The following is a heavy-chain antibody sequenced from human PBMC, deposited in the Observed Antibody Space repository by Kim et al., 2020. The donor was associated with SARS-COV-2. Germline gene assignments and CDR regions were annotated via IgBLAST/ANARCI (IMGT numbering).Heavy chain of an antibody. Sequence: SETLSLTCTVSGGSITSTSYYWGWIRQPPGKGLEWIGSIYYTSGTTFYSPSLKSRITVSVDSSMHQFSLKVNSVTAADTAIYYCARHGVYGGEGFHDAFDVWGQGTMVTVSS. J-gene: IGHJ3*01. CDR2: IYYTSGTT. CDR1: GGSITSTSYY. CDR3: ARHGVYGGEGFHDAFDV. D-gene: IGHD4-17*01. V-gene: IGHV4-39*01.